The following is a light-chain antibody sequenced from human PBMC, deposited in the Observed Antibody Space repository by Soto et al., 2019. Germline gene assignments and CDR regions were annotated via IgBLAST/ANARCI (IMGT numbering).Light chain of an antibody. CDR1: QSVSSN. Sequence: EIVMTQSPATLSVSPGERATLSCRASQSVSSNLAWYQQKPGQAPRLLIYGASTRATGIPARFSGSGSGTDFTLTSSSLPSEDFAVYYCQQYNNWWTFGQGTKVEIK. CDR3: QQYNNWWT. J-gene: IGKJ1*01. CDR2: GAS. V-gene: IGKV3-15*01.